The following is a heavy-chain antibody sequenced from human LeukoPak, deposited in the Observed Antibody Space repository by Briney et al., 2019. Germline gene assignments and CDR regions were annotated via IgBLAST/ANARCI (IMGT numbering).Heavy chain of an antibody. J-gene: IGHJ5*02. CDR3: ARRYSSSWDNWFDP. CDR2: IYYSGST. CDR1: GGSISSSNYY. V-gene: IGHV4-39*01. D-gene: IGHD6-13*01. Sequence: RSETLSLTCTVSGGSISSSNYYWGWIRQPPGKGLEWIGSIYYSGSTYYNPSLKSRVTISVDTSKNQFSLKLSSVTAADTAVYYCARRYSSSWDNWFDPWGQGTLVTVSS.